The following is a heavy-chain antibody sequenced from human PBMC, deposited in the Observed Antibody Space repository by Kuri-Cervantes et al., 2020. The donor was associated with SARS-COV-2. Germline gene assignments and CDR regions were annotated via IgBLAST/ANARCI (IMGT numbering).Heavy chain of an antibody. D-gene: IGHD1-26*01. J-gene: IGHJ6*03. CDR2: IIPIFGTA. V-gene: IGHV1-69*05. CDR3: ARDIVEWETTDYYMDV. Sequence: SVNVSCKASGGTFSSYAISWVRQAPGQGLEWMGGIIPIFGTANYAQKFQGRVTITTDESTSTAYMELSSLRSEDTAVYYCARDIVEWETTDYYMDVWGKGTTVTVSS. CDR1: GGTFSSYA.